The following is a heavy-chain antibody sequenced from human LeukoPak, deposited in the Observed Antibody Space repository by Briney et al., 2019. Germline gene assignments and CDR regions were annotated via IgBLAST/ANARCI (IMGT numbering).Heavy chain of an antibody. V-gene: IGHV4-30-4*07. D-gene: IGHD6-13*01. CDR2: FANTAFA. J-gene: IGHJ5*02. CDR3: ARFPEHIAAFDNWFDP. CDR1: GDAINSGGYF. Sequence: SETLSLTCAVSGDAINSGGYFWTWVRQPPGKGLECIGYFANTAFAYYNPSLKNRVIMSLDTSKNQFSLRLNSVTAADTAVYYCARFPEHIAAFDNWFDPWGQGTLVTVSS.